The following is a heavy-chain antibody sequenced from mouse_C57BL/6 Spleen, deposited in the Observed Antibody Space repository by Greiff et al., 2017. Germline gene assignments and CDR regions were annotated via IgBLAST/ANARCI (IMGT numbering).Heavy chain of an antibody. CDR2: IDPADSDT. J-gene: IGHJ3*01. Sequence: QVQLQQPVAELVRPGSSVKLSCKASGYTFTSSWMHWVKQRPIQGLEWIGNIDPADSDTHYTQKFKDKATMTVDTSSSTAYLQLSSLTSEDSAVYYCARWAYYDYCFAYWGQGTLVTVSA. D-gene: IGHD2-4*01. V-gene: IGHV1-52*01. CDR3: ARWAYYDYCFAY. CDR1: GYTFTSSW.